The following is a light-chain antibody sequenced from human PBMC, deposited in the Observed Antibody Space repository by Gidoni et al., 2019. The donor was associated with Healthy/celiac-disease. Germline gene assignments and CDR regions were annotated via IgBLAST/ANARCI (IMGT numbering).Light chain of an antibody. V-gene: IGKV3-11*01. J-gene: IGKJ4*01. CDR1: QSVSSY. CDR2: DAS. Sequence: EIVLTQSPATLSLSPGERATLSCRASQSVSSYLAWYQQKPGQAPRLLIYDASNRATGIPAMFSGSWSGTDFTLTISSLEPEDFAVYYCQQRSNWPPSLTFGGGTKVEIK. CDR3: QQRSNWPPSLT.